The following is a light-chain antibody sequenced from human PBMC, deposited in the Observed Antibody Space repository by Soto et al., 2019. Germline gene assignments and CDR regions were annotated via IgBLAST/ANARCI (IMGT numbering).Light chain of an antibody. CDR1: QTVYNW. CDR3: QQYSSYSPYT. CDR2: EAS. V-gene: IGKV1-5*03. Sequence: DIQMTQSPSTLSASVGDRVTITCRASQTVYNWLAWYQQKPGKAPKLLIYEASTLQSGVPSRFSGSGSGTEFTLAISRLQPDDFAIYYCQQYSSYSPYTFGQGTRWISN. J-gene: IGKJ2*01.